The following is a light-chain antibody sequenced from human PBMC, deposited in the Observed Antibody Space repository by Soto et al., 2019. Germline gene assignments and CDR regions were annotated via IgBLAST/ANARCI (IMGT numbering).Light chain of an antibody. V-gene: IGKV1-6*01. CDR3: LQDYNYPYT. Sequence: AIQMSQSPSSLAASVGDGVILTCRASQDIKKDLFWFQQKPGKVPKLLIYKASGLQRGVPSRFTGSGAGTAFNLTISGLQPEDFANYYCLQDYNYPYTFGQGTRLEIK. CDR2: KAS. CDR1: QDIKKD. J-gene: IGKJ5*01.